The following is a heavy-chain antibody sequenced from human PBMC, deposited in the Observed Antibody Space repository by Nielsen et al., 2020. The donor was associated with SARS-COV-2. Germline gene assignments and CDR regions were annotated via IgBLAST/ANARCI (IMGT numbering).Heavy chain of an antibody. J-gene: IGHJ4*02. D-gene: IGHD2-15*01. V-gene: IGHV1-18*01. CDR1: GYTFTNYG. CDR3: ARGGLVVVDSFDY. Sequence: ASVKVSCKASGYTFTNYGITWVRQAPGQGLEILGWISASNGNTNYAPKLLGRVTMTTDTSTSTAYIELRSLTYADTAVYYCARGGLVVVDSFDYWGQGTLVTVSS. CDR2: ISASNGNT.